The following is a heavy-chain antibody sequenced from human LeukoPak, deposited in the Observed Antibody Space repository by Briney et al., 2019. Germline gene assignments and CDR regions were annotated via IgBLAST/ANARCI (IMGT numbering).Heavy chain of an antibody. CDR3: ARAGYCSGGSCYNWFAP. D-gene: IGHD2-15*01. CDR1: GCTFSSYA. J-gene: IGHJ5*02. V-gene: IGHV1-69*05. CDR2: IIPILGTA. Sequence: GASVKVSCKASGCTFSSYAISCVRQAPGQGLEWMGGIIPILGTANYAQKFKGRFTITTDESTSTAYMELSSLRSEDTAVYYCARAGYCSGGSCYNWFAPWGQGPLVTVSS.